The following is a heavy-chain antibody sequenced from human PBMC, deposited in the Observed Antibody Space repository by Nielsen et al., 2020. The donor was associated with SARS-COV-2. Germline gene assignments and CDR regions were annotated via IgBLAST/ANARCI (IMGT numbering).Heavy chain of an antibody. D-gene: IGHD4-23*01. Sequence: GESLKISCVASGFTFSNYGMHWVRQAPGKGLEWVAVIWYDGSNQYYADSVKGRFTISRDNSKNTVYLQMNSLRTEDTAVYYCAAAPSGDYGGYWGQGTLVSVSS. CDR2: IWYDGSNQ. V-gene: IGHV3-33*01. J-gene: IGHJ4*02. CDR1: GFTFSNYG. CDR3: AAAPSGDYGGY.